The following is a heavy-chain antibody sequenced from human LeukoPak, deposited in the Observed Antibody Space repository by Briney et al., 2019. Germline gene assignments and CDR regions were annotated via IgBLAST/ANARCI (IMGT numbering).Heavy chain of an antibody. CDR1: GGSISSYY. V-gene: IGHV4-34*01. J-gene: IGHJ6*02. CDR2: INHSGST. Sequence: PSETLSLTCTVSGGSISSYYWSWIRQPPGKGLEWIGEINHSGSTNYNPSLKSRVTISVDTSKNQFSLKLSSVTAADTAVYYCARERPSSSGYYFGNYYYYGMDVWGQGTTVTVSS. D-gene: IGHD3-22*01. CDR3: ARERPSSSGYYFGNYYYYGMDV.